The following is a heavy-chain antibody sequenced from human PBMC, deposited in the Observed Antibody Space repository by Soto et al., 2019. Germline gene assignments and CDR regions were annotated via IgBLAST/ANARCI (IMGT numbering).Heavy chain of an antibody. V-gene: IGHV4-4*02. D-gene: IGHD1-1*01. CDR2: IFHSGAT. J-gene: IGHJ4*02. CDR1: GDSISSSHW. Sequence: QVQLQESGPGLVEPSVTLSLTCAVSGDSISSSHWWSWVSQPPGQGLEWIGEIFHSGATKYNPSLESRVTMSVDKSNNQLSLKLRSVTAADTAVYYCARQLERGNLPEGFEYWGQGTLVTVSS. CDR3: ARQLERGNLPEGFEY.